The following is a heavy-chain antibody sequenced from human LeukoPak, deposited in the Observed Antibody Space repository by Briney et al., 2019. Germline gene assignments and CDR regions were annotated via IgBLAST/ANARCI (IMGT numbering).Heavy chain of an antibody. Sequence: GGSLRLSCAASGFTVSSNYMTWVRQAPGKGLEWVSVLYTGGTTYYADSVKGRFTVSRDNSKNTVYLDMNSLRAEDTAVYYCARAVDIVATAPFDLWGQGTMVTVSS. V-gene: IGHV3-66*01. CDR2: LYTGGTT. CDR3: ARAVDIVATAPFDL. CDR1: GFTVSSNY. D-gene: IGHD5-12*01. J-gene: IGHJ3*01.